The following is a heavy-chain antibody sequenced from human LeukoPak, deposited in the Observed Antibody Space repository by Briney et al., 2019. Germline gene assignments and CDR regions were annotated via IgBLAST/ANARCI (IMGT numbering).Heavy chain of an antibody. Sequence: GGSLRLSCAASGFTFRSYGMHWVRQAPGKGLEWVVVIWYDGSNQYYADSVRGRFTISRDNSKNTLYLQLNSLRAEDTAVYYCARDRAEPTLYYFDYWGQGTLVTVSS. J-gene: IGHJ4*02. CDR2: IWYDGSNQ. V-gene: IGHV3-33*01. CDR1: GFTFRSYG. D-gene: IGHD1-14*01. CDR3: ARDRAEPTLYYFDY.